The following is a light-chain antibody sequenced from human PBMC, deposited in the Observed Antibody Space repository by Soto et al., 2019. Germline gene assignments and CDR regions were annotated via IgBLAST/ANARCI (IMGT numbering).Light chain of an antibody. Sequence: EIVLTQSPGTLSLSPGERATLSCRASQSVSSSYLAWYQQKPGQAPRLLIYGASSRATGIPDRFSGSGSGTNFHLTISRMEPEDFGVYYCQAYGSSPVWTFGQGTKVEIK. CDR2: GAS. J-gene: IGKJ1*01. CDR3: QAYGSSPVWT. V-gene: IGKV3-20*01. CDR1: QSVSSSY.